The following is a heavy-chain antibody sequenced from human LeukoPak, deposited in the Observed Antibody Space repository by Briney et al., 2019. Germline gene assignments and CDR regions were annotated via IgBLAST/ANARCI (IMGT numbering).Heavy chain of an antibody. CDR2: ITGSGGST. J-gene: IGHJ4*02. D-gene: IGHD1-26*01. V-gene: IGHV3-23*01. CDR3: AKYYSGSPWYFDY. Sequence: GGSLRLSCAASGFTFNNYAMSWVRQAPGKGLEWVSSITGSGGSTYYADSVKGRFTISRDTSKNTLYLQMNSQRAEDTAVYYCAKYYSGSPWYFDYWGQGTLVTVSS. CDR1: GFTFNNYA.